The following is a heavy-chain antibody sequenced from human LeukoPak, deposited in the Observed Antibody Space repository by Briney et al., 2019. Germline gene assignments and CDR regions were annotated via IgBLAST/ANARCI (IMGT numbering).Heavy chain of an antibody. V-gene: IGHV3-11*01. J-gene: IGHJ4*02. D-gene: IGHD4-23*01. CDR3: SRIKYGGNSGYHFDY. CDR1: GFTFSDYY. CDR2: IGDSGSGG. Sequence: GGSLRLSCAASGFTFSDYYIGWIRQAPGKRLEWVSTIGDSGSGGSYADPVRGRFTISRDNSKNIVYLQMHSLRVDDSAVYYCSRIKYGGNSGYHFDYWGQGTLVTVSS.